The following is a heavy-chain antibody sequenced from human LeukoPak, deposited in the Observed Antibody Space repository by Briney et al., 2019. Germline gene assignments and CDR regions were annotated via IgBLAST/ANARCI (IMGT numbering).Heavy chain of an antibody. CDR3: ARDLSQGATTNTNGYFDY. CDR1: GFTFSSYW. D-gene: IGHD2-8*01. CDR2: ISSDGSST. V-gene: IGHV3-74*01. J-gene: IGHJ4*02. Sequence: GGSLRLSCAASGFTFSSYWMHWVRQTPGTGLVWVSRISSDGSSTSYGDSVKGRFTISRDNAQNSLYLQMISLRGEDTAVYYCARDLSQGATTNTNGYFDYWGQGALVTVSS.